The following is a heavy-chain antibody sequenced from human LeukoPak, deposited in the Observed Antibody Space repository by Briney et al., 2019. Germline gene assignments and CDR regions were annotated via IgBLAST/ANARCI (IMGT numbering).Heavy chain of an antibody. CDR1: GFTVSSNY. CDR2: IYSGGST. V-gene: IGHV3-66*01. Sequence: GGSLRLSCPASGFTVSSNYMSWVRQAPGKGLEWVSVIYSGGSTYYADSVKGRFTISRDNSKNTLYLQMNSLRAEDTAVYYCARDEDSSGYYYPWGQGTLVTVSS. D-gene: IGHD3-22*01. CDR3: ARDEDSSGYYYP. J-gene: IGHJ5*02.